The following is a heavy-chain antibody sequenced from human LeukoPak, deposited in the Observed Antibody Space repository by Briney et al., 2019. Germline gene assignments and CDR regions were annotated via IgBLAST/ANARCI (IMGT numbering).Heavy chain of an antibody. CDR3: AKGYYDYVWGSYYFDY. CDR2: ISGSGGST. D-gene: IGHD3-16*01. V-gene: IGHV3-23*01. CDR1: GFTFSSYA. J-gene: IGHJ4*02. Sequence: GGSLRLSCAASGFTFSSYAMSWFRQAPGKGLEWVSAISGSGGSTYYADSVKGRFTISRDNSKNTLYLQMNSLRAEDTAVYYCAKGYYDYVWGSYYFDYWGQGILVTVSS.